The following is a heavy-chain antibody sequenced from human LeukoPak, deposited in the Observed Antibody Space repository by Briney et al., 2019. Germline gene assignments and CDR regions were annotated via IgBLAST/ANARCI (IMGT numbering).Heavy chain of an antibody. V-gene: IGHV3-30*18. CDR1: RLTFSNYG. D-gene: IGHD4-23*01. CDR2: ISYDGGIK. CDR3: AKGGEQKTLRWAMDS. J-gene: IGHJ4*02. Sequence: PGGSLRLSCAASRLTFSNYGMHWVRQTPGKGLEWVALISYDGGIKYYGDSVRGRFTPSRDNSQNTVFLEMNNLRPEDTAVYYCAKGGEQKTLRWAMDSWGQGTLVTVSS.